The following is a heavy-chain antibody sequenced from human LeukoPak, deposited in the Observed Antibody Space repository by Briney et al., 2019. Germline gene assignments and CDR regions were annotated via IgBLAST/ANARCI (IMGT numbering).Heavy chain of an antibody. CDR1: GFSFRSHW. CDR2: IKPDGSDK. CDR3: ATISAQTFDI. J-gene: IGHJ3*02. V-gene: IGHV3-7*01. D-gene: IGHD5-24*01. Sequence: GGSLRLSCAGSGFSFRSHWVNWVRQSPGKGLEWVANIKPDGSDKYYVDSARGRFTVSRDNAKNSAFLQMNSLRAEDTAIYYCATISAQTFDIWGQGTLVSVSS.